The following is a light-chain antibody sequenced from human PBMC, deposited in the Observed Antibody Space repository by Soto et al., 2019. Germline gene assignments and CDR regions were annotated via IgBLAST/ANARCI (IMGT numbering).Light chain of an antibody. Sequence: QSVLTQPASVSGSPGQSITISCTGTSSDIGGYNFVSWYQQYPGKAPKLLIYDVRNRPSGISNRFSGSKSDNTASLTISGLQAEDEADYYCNSYRAISTYVFGTENKVTVL. CDR2: DVR. CDR1: SSDIGGYNF. V-gene: IGLV2-14*03. J-gene: IGLJ1*01. CDR3: NSYRAISTYV.